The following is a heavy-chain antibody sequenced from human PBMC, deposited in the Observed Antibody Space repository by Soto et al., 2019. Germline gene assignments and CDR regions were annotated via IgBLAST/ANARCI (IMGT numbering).Heavy chain of an antibody. V-gene: IGHV3-74*01. CDR2: INTDGSTT. CDR3: AKGLNDFGVVKHYSYYGMDV. D-gene: IGHD3-3*01. CDR1: GFTFSDHW. J-gene: IGHJ6*02. Sequence: GSLRLSCAASGFTFSDHWLHWVRQAPGEGLVWVSRINTDGSTTSYADSVKGRFTISRDNVKNTLFLQMNRLRAEDTAVYYCAKGLNDFGVVKHYSYYGMDVWGQGTTVTVSS.